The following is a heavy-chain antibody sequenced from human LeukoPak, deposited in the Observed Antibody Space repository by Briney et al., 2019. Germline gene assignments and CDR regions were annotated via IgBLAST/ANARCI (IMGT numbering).Heavy chain of an antibody. V-gene: IGHV4-38-2*02. CDR1: GYSISSGYY. Sequence: PSETLSPTCTVSGYSISSGYYWGWIRQPPGKGLEWIGSIYHSGSTYYNPSLKSRVTISVDTSKNQFSLKLSSVTAADTAVYYCARESSSYADYWGQGTLVTVSS. CDR3: ARESSSYADY. D-gene: IGHD6-6*01. J-gene: IGHJ4*02. CDR2: IYHSGST.